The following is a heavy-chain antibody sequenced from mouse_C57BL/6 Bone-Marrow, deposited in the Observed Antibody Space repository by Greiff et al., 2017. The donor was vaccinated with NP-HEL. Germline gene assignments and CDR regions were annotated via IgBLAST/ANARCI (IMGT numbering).Heavy chain of an antibody. CDR1: GFTFSSYA. Sequence: EVKLQESGGGLVKPGGSLKLSCAASGFTFSSYAMSWVRQTPEKRLEWVATISDGGSYTYYPDNVKGRFTISRDNAKNNLYLQMSHLKSEDTAMYYCARDRGDGYYWFAYWGQGTLVTVSA. V-gene: IGHV5-4*01. D-gene: IGHD2-3*01. J-gene: IGHJ3*01. CDR2: ISDGGSYT. CDR3: ARDRGDGYYWFAY.